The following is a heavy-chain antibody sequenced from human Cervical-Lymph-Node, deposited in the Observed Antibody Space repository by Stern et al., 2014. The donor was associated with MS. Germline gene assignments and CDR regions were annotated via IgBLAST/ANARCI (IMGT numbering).Heavy chain of an antibody. CDR2: IYWDDNK. CDR1: GFSITTSGMG. J-gene: IGHJ6*02. CDR3: AHTTVTSDEGYGLDV. D-gene: IGHD4-17*01. V-gene: IGHV2-5*02. Sequence: QITLKESGPTLVKPTQTLTLTCTFSGFSITTSGMGVAWIRQPPGKALEWLAVIYWDDNKRYKPFLQSRLTITKDTSKNQVVLKMTNMDPVDTGTYYCAHTTVTSDEGYGLDVWGQGTTVTVSS.